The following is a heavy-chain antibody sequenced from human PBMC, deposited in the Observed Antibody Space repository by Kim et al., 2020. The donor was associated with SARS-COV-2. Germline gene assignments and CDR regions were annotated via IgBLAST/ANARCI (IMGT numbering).Heavy chain of an antibody. CDR1: GYTFTSYY. J-gene: IGHJ4*02. D-gene: IGHD6-19*01. CDR3: ARVPPQVKLSYSSGWYGGGPFDY. CDR2: INPSGGST. Sequence: ASVKVSCKASGYTFTSYYMHWVRQAPGQGLEWMGIINPSGGSTSYAQKFQGRVTMTRDTSTSTVYMELSSLRSEDTAVYYCARVPPQVKLSYSSGWYGGGPFDYWGQGTLVTVSS. V-gene: IGHV1-46*01.